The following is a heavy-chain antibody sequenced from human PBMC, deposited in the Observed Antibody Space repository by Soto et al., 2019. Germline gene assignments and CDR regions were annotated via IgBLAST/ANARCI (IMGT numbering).Heavy chain of an antibody. V-gene: IGHV1-18*01. Sequence: QVHLVQSGAEVKKPGASVKVSCKSSGYTFMKYGISWVRQAPGQGPEWVGWISPDKVNTYYAQNLQGRVTVTTDTSTSTVYMELRSLTYDDTAVYYCAKTGGDCTQGVCYDYWGQGTLVTVSS. CDR3: AKTGGDCTQGVCYDY. D-gene: IGHD2-8*01. J-gene: IGHJ4*02. CDR2: ISPDKVNT. CDR1: GYTFMKYG.